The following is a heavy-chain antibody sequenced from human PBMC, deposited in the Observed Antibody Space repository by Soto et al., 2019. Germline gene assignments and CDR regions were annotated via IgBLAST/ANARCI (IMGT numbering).Heavy chain of an antibody. CDR1: GGSFHNFY. D-gene: IGHD3-16*01. Sequence: SETLSPTSNLSGGSFHNFYSLWIRQPPGKGLEWVGHVHYSGSTNYSPSLNSRATISLDTSKSQLSLKLRSVTAADTAMYFCARGVDYYATSGYFSFDSWGQGIPVTVSS. CDR3: ARGVDYYATSGYFSFDS. CDR2: VHYSGST. J-gene: IGHJ4*02. V-gene: IGHV4-59*01.